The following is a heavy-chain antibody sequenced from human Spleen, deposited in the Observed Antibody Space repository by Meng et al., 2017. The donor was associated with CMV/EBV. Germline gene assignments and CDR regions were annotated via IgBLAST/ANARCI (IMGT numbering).Heavy chain of an antibody. Sequence: CYCGWIRQPPGEALEWIGSIYYPGSTYFNPSLKSRVTISMDTSKNQFSLKLTSLTAADTAVYYCARAPWHYDTLTGPRPPNWFDPWGQGTLVTVSS. D-gene: IGHD3-9*01. CDR3: ARAPWHYDTLTGPRPPNWFDP. V-gene: IGHV4-39*07. CDR1: CY. CDR2: IYYPGST. J-gene: IGHJ5*02.